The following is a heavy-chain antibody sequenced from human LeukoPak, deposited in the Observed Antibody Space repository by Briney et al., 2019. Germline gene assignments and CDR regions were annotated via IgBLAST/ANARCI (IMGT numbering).Heavy chain of an antibody. CDR2: ISGSGGST. Sequence: GGSLRLSCAASGFTFSSYDMSWVRKAPGKGLGWVSSISGSGGSTYYADSVKGRFTISRDNSKNTLYLQMNSLRAEDTAVYYCANSPRYYYYYMDVWGKGTTVTVSS. J-gene: IGHJ6*03. V-gene: IGHV3-23*01. CDR1: GFTFSSYD. CDR3: ANSPRYYYYYMDV.